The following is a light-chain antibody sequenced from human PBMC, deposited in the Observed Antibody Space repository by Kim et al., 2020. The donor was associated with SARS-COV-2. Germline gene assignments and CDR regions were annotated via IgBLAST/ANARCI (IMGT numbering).Light chain of an antibody. J-gene: IGKJ1*01. CDR1: QSIASY. Sequence: EIQMTQSPSSLSASVGDRVTITCRASQSIASYLNWYQQKPGKAPKLLIYAASSLQSGVPSRFSGSGSGTDFTLTISSLQPEDFATYYGQQSYSTPWTFGQGTKVDIK. CDR3: QQSYSTPWT. V-gene: IGKV1-39*01. CDR2: AAS.